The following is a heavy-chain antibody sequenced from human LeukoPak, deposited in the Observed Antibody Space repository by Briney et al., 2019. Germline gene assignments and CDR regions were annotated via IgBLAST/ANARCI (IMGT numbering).Heavy chain of an antibody. D-gene: IGHD5-12*01. J-gene: IGHJ4*02. Sequence: SETPSLTCTVSGGSISSYYWYWIRQPAEKGLEWIGRIYSSGTTNYNPSLKGRVTMSVDTSKNQFFLKLNSVTAADTAFYYCARTFSGSQTDLFAYWGQGTLVTVSS. CDR2: IYSSGTT. CDR1: GGSISSYY. V-gene: IGHV4-4*07. CDR3: ARTFSGSQTDLFAY.